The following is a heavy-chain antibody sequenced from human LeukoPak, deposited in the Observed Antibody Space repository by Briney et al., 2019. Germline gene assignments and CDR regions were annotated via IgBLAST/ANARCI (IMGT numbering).Heavy chain of an antibody. Sequence: RASETLSLTCTVSGGSISTSDYYWVWIRQPPGRGLEWIGNIYYSGSVYYNPSLESRVTISVDTSNNQFSLKLSSVTAADTSVYYCARHAPDRRMEPGALGYFDLWGRGTLVTVSS. CDR1: GGSISTSDYY. D-gene: IGHD1-14*01. CDR3: ARHAPDRRMEPGALGYFDL. CDR2: IYYSGSV. J-gene: IGHJ2*01. V-gene: IGHV4-39*01.